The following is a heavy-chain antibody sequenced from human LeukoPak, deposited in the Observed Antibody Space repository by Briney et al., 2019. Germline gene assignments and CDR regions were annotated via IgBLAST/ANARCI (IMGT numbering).Heavy chain of an antibody. J-gene: IGHJ6*02. CDR1: GYTFTSYY. CDR2: INPSGGST. D-gene: IGHD1-20*01. Sequence: ASVKVSCKASGYTFTSYYMHWVRPAPGQGLAWMGIINPSGGSTSYAQKFQGRVTMTRDTSTSTVYMELSSLRSEDTAVYYCARQYRPNWNDLLDYYYYGMDVWGQGTTVTVSS. V-gene: IGHV1-46*01. CDR3: ARQYRPNWNDLLDYYYYGMDV.